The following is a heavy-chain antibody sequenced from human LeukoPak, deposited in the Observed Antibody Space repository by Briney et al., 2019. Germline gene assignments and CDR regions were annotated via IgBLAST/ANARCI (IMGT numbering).Heavy chain of an antibody. V-gene: IGHV3-7*01. D-gene: IGHD3-10*01. CDR2: IKQDGSEK. J-gene: IGHJ6*02. CDR3: ARDDGSGSYYLYYYYGMDV. Sequence: PGGSLRLSCAASGFTFSNFWMSWVRQAPGKGLEWVANIKQDGSEKYYVDSVKGRFTISRDNAKNSLYLQMNSLRAEDTAVYYCARDDGSGSYYLYYYYGMDVWGQGTTVTVSS. CDR1: GFTFSNFW.